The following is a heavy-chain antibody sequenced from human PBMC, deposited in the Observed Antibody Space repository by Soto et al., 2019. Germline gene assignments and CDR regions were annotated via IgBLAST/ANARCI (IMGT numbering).Heavy chain of an antibody. CDR2: ISSTSSYT. CDR3: ARGSCGGGSCSYFDY. CDR1: GFTFSDYY. D-gene: IGHD2-15*01. J-gene: IGHJ4*02. V-gene: IGHV3-11*06. Sequence: GGSLRLSCAASGFTFSDYYMTWIRQAPGKGLEWVSYISSTSSYTNYADSVKGRFTISRDNAKNSLYLQMNSLRAEDTAVYYCARGSCGGGSCSYFDYWGQGTLVTAPQ.